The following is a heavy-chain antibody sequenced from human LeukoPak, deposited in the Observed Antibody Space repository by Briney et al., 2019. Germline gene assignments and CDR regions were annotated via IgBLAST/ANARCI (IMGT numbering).Heavy chain of an antibody. CDR2: IYYSGST. CDR3: AGHVDTAMVLDY. D-gene: IGHD5-18*01. CDR1: GGSISSYY. J-gene: IGHJ4*02. Sequence: SETLSLTCTVSGGSISSYYRSWIRQPPGKGLEWIGYIYYSGSTNYNPSLKSRVTISVDTSKNQFSLKLSSVTAADTAVYYCAGHVDTAMVLDYWGQGTLVTVSS. V-gene: IGHV4-59*01.